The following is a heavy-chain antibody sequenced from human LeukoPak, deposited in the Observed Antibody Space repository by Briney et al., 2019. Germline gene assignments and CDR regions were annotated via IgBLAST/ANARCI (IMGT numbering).Heavy chain of an antibody. CDR1: GYTFSNYG. CDR3: ARDNDKVVDH. Sequence: GASVKVSCKISGYTFSNYGISWVRQAPGQGLEWMGWITAYNGNRLYAQRFQGRITLTTDTSTSTSYMELRSLEYDDTAIYYCARDNDKVVDHWGQGTLVTVSS. D-gene: IGHD1-1*01. V-gene: IGHV1-18*01. J-gene: IGHJ4*01. CDR2: ITAYNGNR.